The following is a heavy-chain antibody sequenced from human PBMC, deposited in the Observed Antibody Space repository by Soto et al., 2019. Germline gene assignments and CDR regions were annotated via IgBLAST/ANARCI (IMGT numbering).Heavy chain of an antibody. J-gene: IGHJ6*02. CDR3: ARDNPFIVVVPAAIHYGMDV. D-gene: IGHD2-2*01. CDR1: GYTFTSYG. V-gene: IGHV1-18*01. CDR2: ISAYNGNT. Sequence: QVQLVQSGAEVKKPGASVKVSCKASGYTFTSYGISWVRQAPGQGLEWMGWISAYNGNTNYAQKLHGRVTMTTDTSTSTAYMELRSLRSDDTAVYYCARDNPFIVVVPAAIHYGMDVWGQGTTVTVSS.